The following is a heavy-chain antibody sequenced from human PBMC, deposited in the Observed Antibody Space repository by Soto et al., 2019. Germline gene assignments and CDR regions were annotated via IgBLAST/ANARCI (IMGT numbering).Heavy chain of an antibody. D-gene: IGHD3-16*01. Sequence: EVQLVESGGGLVQPGGSLRLSCAASGFTFSNYWMHRVRQPPGKGLVWVSRINSDGSNTYYADSVKGRFTISRDNAKNTLYLQMNSLRAEDTAVYYCARVRGNRDYDYWGQGTLVTVSS. V-gene: IGHV3-74*01. J-gene: IGHJ4*02. CDR1: GFTFSNYW. CDR3: ARVRGNRDYDY. CDR2: INSDGSNT.